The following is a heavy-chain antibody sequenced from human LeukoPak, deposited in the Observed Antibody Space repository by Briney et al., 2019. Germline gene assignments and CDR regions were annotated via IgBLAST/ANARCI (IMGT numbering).Heavy chain of an antibody. CDR1: GFTFCDYT. Sequence: GGSLRLSCTASGFTFCDYTMSWFRQAPGKGLEWVGFIRSKAYGGTTEYAASVKGRFTISRDDSKSIAYLQMNNLKTEDTAVYYCTRWGRFDLWGQGTLVTVSS. CDR3: TRWGRFDL. D-gene: IGHD7-27*01. J-gene: IGHJ5*02. CDR2: IRSKAYGGTT. V-gene: IGHV3-49*03.